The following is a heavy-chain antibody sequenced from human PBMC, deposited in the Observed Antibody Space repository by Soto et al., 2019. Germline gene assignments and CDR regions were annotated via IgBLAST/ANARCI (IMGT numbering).Heavy chain of an antibody. J-gene: IGHJ4*02. V-gene: IGHV1-18*01. CDR3: ARTGPPVDY. CDR1: GYTFSSYA. CDR2: IITYNGNT. Sequence: GASVKVSCKASGYTFSSYAISWVRQAPGQGLEWMGWIITYNGNTNYAQKPQGRVTMTTDTSTTTAYMDLRSLRSDDTAVYYCARTGPPVDYWGQGTLVTVSS.